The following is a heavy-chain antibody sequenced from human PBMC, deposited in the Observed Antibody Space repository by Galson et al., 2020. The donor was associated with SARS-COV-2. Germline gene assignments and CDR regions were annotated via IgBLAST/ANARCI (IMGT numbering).Heavy chain of an antibody. V-gene: IGHV3-30*18. J-gene: IGHJ4*02. CDR1: GFIFNNFG. D-gene: IGHD1-1*01. Sequence: GGSLRLSCVGSGFIFNNFGMQWVRQTPGRGLEWVAVISHGGNVKHYADSVMGRFTISRDNSKNTMDLQMDSLRADDTGLYYCAKEANEFISSFFDYWGQGALVTVSS. CDR3: AKEANEFISSFFDY. CDR2: ISHGGNVK.